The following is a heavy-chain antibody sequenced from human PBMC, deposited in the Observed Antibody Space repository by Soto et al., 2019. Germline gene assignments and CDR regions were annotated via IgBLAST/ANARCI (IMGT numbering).Heavy chain of an antibody. CDR1: GGSISRGDYY. D-gene: IGHD3-3*01. J-gene: IGHJ6*03. V-gene: IGHV4-61*08. CDR3: ARVRAPHTIFGVVIILAYMDV. CDR2: IYYSGST. Sequence: SETLSLTCTVSGGSISRGDYYWSRIRQPPGKGLEWIGYIYYSGSTNYNPSLKSRVTISVDTSKNQFSLKLSSVTAADTAVYYCARVRAPHTIFGVVIILAYMDVWGKGTTVTVSS.